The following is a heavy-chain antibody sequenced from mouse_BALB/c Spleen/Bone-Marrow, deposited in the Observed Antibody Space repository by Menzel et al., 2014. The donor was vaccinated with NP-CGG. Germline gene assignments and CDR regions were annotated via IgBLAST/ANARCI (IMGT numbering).Heavy chain of an antibody. J-gene: IGHJ4*01. CDR2: IWSGGST. D-gene: IGHD2-4*01. V-gene: IGHV2-4-1*01. CDR1: GFSLTSYG. Sequence: VKLMESGPGLVQPSQSLSITCTVSGFSLTSYGVHWVRQSPGKGLEWLGVIWSGGSTDYNAAFISRLSISKDNSKSQVFFKMNSLQADDTAIYYCARNEGLREDYAMDYWGQGTSVTVPS. CDR3: ARNEGLREDYAMDY.